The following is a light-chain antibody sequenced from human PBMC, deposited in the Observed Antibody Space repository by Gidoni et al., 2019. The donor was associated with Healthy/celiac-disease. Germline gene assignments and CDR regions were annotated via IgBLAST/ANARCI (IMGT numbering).Light chain of an antibody. CDR3: QQYNNWPRT. J-gene: IGKJ1*01. CDR2: GAS. V-gene: IGKV3-15*01. Sequence: EIVLTPSPPTLSVSPGETATLSCRASQSVSSNVAWYQQKPGQAPRLLIYGASTRATGIPARCSGSGSGTEITLTSSSLQDEDFAVYYCQQYNNWPRTFGQGTKVEIK. CDR1: QSVSSN.